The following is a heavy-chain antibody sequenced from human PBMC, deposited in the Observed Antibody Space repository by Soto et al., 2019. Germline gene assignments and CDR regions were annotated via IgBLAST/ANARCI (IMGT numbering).Heavy chain of an antibody. V-gene: IGHV4-59*08. CDR2: IYYSGST. CDR3: ASHLSNWYFDL. CDR1: VGSISSYY. Sequence: QVQLQESGPGLVKPSETLSLTCTVSVGSISSYYWSWIRQPPGKGLEWIGYIYYSGSTNYNPSLKSRVTISVDTSKNQFSLKLSSVTAADTAVYYCASHLSNWYFDLWGRGTLVTVSS. J-gene: IGHJ2*01.